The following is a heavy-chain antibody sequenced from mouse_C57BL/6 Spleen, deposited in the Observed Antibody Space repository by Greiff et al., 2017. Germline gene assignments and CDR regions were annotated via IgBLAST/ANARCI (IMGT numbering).Heavy chain of an antibody. CDR1: GYTFTSYD. CDR2: IYPRDGST. D-gene: IGHD1-1*01. V-gene: IGHV1-85*01. J-gene: IGHJ1*03. Sequence: QVQLQQSGPELVKPGASVKLSCKASGYTFTSYDINWVKQRPGQGLEWIGWIYPRDGSTKYNEKFKGKATLTVDTSSSTAYKELHSLTSEDSAVYFCARPYGSSYGYFDVWGTGTTVTVSS. CDR3: ARPYGSSYGYFDV.